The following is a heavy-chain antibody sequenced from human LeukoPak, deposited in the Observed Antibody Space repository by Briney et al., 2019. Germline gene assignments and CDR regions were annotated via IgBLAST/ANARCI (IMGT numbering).Heavy chain of an antibody. CDR1: GGSLSSYY. Sequence: SETLSLTCTVSGGSLSSYYWSWIRQPPGKGLEWIGYIYYSGSTNYNPSLKSRVTISVDTSKNQFSLKLSSVTAADTAVYYCARAGDIVATMTPDYWGQGTLVTVSS. J-gene: IGHJ4*02. D-gene: IGHD5-12*01. CDR2: IYYSGST. CDR3: ARAGDIVATMTPDY. V-gene: IGHV4-59*01.